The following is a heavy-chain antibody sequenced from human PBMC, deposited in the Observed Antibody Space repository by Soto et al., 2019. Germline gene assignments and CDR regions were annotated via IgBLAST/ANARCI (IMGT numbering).Heavy chain of an antibody. CDR1: GGTFSSYS. V-gene: IGHV1-69*01. J-gene: IGHJ4*02. CDR3: ARDGGRHYVGIDY. CDR2: IIPIFVTA. D-gene: IGHD1-26*01. Sequence: QVQLVQSGAEVKKPGSSVKVSCKASGGTFSSYSINWVRQAPGQGLEWMGEIIPIFVTANDAEKFQGRVTISAEAATSTAEMEQSSLRSEDTAVYYCARDGGRHYVGIDYWGQGPLVKVSS.